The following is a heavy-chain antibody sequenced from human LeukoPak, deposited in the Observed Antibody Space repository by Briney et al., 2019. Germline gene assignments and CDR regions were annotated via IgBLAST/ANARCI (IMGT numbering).Heavy chain of an antibody. CDR3: TGGGDY. Sequence: PGGSLRLSCAASGFSFRSYEMNWVRQAPGKGLEWISHISSNGNTIYYADSVKGRFTISRDNAKNSLYLQMYSLRGEDTAVYYCTGGGDYWGQGTLVTVSS. J-gene: IGHJ4*02. CDR2: ISSNGNTI. V-gene: IGHV3-48*03. CDR1: GFSFRSYE. D-gene: IGHD3-16*01.